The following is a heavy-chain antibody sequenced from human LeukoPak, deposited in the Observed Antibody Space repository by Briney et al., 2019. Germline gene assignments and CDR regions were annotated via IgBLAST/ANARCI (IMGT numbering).Heavy chain of an antibody. CDR2: INPNSGGT. CDR1: GYTFTGYY. J-gene: IGHJ6*03. D-gene: IGHD3-3*01. V-gene: IGHV1-2*02. CDR3: ARDRYDFWSGLYYYYYMDV. Sequence: GASVKVSCKASGYTFTGYYMHWVRQAPGQGLEWMGWINPNSGGTNYAQKFQGRVTMTRDTSISTAYMELSRLRSDDTAVYYCARDRYDFWSGLYYYYYMDVWGKGTTVTVSS.